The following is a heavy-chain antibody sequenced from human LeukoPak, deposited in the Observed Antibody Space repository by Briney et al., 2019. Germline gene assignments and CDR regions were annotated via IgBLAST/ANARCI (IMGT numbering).Heavy chain of an antibody. CDR3: AKGGIIQAYCDIRSGVDDY. V-gene: IGHV3-30*18. CDR2: ISYDGSNK. Sequence: PGRSLRLSCAASGFTFSSHGMHWVRQAPGKGLEWVAVISYDGSNKYYADSVKGRFTISRDNSKNTLYLQMNSLRDEDTAVYYCAKGGIIQAYCDIRSGVDDYWGQGTLVTVSS. J-gene: IGHJ4*02. CDR1: GFTFSSHG. D-gene: IGHD3-9*01.